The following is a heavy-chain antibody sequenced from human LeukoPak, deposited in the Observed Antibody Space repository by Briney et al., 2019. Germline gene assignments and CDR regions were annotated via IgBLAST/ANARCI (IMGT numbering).Heavy chain of an antibody. Sequence: SQTLSLTCTVSGGSISSGDYYWSWIRQPPGKGLEWIGYIYYSGSTYYNPSLKSLVTISVDTSKNQFSLKLSSVTAADTAVYYCARAATDSSGYYYVKMGNNWFDPWGQGTLVTVSS. D-gene: IGHD3-22*01. CDR2: IYYSGST. V-gene: IGHV4-30-4*01. CDR1: GGSISSGDYY. J-gene: IGHJ5*02. CDR3: ARAATDSSGYYYVKMGNNWFDP.